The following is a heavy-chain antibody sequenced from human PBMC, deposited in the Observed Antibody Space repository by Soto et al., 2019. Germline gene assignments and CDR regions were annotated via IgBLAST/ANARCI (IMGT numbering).Heavy chain of an antibody. CDR1: GFTFDDYT. Sequence: HPGGSLRLSCAASGFTFDDYTMQWVRQARGKGLEWVSLISWDGASTYYADSVKGRFTISRDNSKNSLYLQMNSLRTEDTAFYYCALMTTVARTDAFDIWRQGTMVTVSS. V-gene: IGHV3-43*01. J-gene: IGHJ3*02. CDR2: ISWDGAST. CDR3: ALMTTVARTDAFDI. D-gene: IGHD4-17*01.